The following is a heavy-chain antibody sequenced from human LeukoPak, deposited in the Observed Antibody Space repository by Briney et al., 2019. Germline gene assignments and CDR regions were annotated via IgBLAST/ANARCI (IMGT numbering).Heavy chain of an antibody. D-gene: IGHD3-3*01. J-gene: IGHJ4*02. Sequence: ASVKVSCKASGYTFTSYDINWVRQATGQGLEWMGWMNPNGGNTGYAQKFQGRVTITRNTSISTAYMELSSLRSEDTAVYYCARTTYDFWSGYYHSDYWGQGTLVTVSS. CDR3: ARTTYDFWSGYYHSDY. CDR2: MNPNGGNT. V-gene: IGHV1-8*03. CDR1: GYTFTSYD.